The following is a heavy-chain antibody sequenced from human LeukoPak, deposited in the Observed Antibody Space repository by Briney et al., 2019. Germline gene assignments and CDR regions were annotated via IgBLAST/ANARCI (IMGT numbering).Heavy chain of an antibody. J-gene: IGHJ4*02. Sequence: SETLSLTCTVSGGSISSYYWSWIRQPPGKGLEWIGYIYTSGSTNYNPSLKSRVTISVDTSKNQFSLKLSSVTAADTAVYYCARQEVGSGYRPFDYWGQGTLVTVSS. CDR3: ARQEVGSGYRPFDY. D-gene: IGHD3-3*01. CDR2: IYTSGST. V-gene: IGHV4-4*09. CDR1: GGSISSYY.